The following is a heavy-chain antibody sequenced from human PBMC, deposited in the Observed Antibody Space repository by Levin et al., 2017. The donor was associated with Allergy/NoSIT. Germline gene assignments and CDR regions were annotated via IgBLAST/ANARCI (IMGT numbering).Heavy chain of an antibody. CDR2: ISSSGNTI. D-gene: IGHD3-22*01. V-gene: IGHV3-11*01. CDR3: ATAPVLSYYDSRGYPYFDY. Sequence: GGSLRLSCAASGSTFSDHHMNWIRQAPGKGLEWVAYISSSGNTIYSADSVQGRFTVSRDNAKKSLYLQMNSLRAEDTAVYYCATAPVLSYYDSRGYPYFDYWGQGTLVTVSS. CDR1: GSTFSDHH. J-gene: IGHJ4*02.